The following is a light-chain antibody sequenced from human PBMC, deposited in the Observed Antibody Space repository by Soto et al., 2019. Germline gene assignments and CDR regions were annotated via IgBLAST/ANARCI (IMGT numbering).Light chain of an antibody. Sequence: DIVMTQSPLSLPVTPGEPASISCRSSQSLLHSNGYNYLDWYLQKPGQSPQLLIYLGSNRASGVTDRFSGSGSGTDFTLKISRVEADDVGVYYCMQALQTPPYAFGQGTKLEIK. V-gene: IGKV2-28*01. CDR1: QSLLHSNGYNY. CDR3: MQALQTPPYA. CDR2: LGS. J-gene: IGKJ2*01.